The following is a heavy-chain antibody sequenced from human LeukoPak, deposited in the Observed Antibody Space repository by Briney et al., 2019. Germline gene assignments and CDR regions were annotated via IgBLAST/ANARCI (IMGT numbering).Heavy chain of an antibody. CDR3: ASRDYPYDSSGYSVYYFDY. J-gene: IGHJ4*02. D-gene: IGHD3-22*01. Sequence: SETLSLTCVVYGGSFSGYYWSWIRQPPGKGLEWIGEINHSGSTNYNPSLKSRVTISVDTSKNQFSLKLSSVTAADTAVYYCASRDYPYDSSGYSVYYFDYWGQGTLVTVSS. CDR1: GGSFSGYY. V-gene: IGHV4-34*01. CDR2: INHSGST.